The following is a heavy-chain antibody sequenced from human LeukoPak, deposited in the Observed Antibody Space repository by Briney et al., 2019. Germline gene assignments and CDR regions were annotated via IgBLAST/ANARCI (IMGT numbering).Heavy chain of an antibody. CDR1: GFTFNSYG. D-gene: IGHD1-26*01. Sequence: PGGSLRLSCVASGFTFNSYGIHWVRQAPGKGLEWVAIISSDGSKKDYADSVRGRFTSSRDNSRNTVYLHMDILTPEDTAVYYCAKSDSDSWSHYWYFDIWGRGTLVTVSS. V-gene: IGHV3-30*18. CDR2: ISSDGSKK. J-gene: IGHJ2*01. CDR3: AKSDSDSWSHYWYFDI.